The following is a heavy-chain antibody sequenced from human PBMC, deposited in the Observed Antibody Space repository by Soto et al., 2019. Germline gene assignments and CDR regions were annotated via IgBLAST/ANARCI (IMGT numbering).Heavy chain of an antibody. D-gene: IGHD1-26*01. Sequence: QLQLQESGPGLVKPSETLSLTCTVSGGSISSSSYYWGWIRQPPGKGLEWIGRIYYSGSTYYNPSLKSRVTISVDTSKNQFSLKLSSVPAADTAVYYCARHDWGGSYSSFDFWGQGTLVTVSS. V-gene: IGHV4-39*01. CDR1: GGSISSSSYY. J-gene: IGHJ4*02. CDR2: IYYSGST. CDR3: ARHDWGGSYSSFDF.